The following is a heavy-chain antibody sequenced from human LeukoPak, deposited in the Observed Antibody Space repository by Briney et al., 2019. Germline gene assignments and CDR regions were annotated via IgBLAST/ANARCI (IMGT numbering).Heavy chain of an antibody. CDR3: AKGRDVVVVVTATDY. CDR1: GFTVSSNY. D-gene: IGHD2-15*01. CDR2: IYSGGST. J-gene: IGHJ4*02. V-gene: IGHV3-66*01. Sequence: GGSLRLSCAASGFTVSSNYMSWVRQAPGKGLEWVSVIYSGGSTYYADSVKGRFTISRDNSKNTLYLQMNSLRAEDTAVYYCAKGRDVVVVVTATDYWGQGTLVTVSS.